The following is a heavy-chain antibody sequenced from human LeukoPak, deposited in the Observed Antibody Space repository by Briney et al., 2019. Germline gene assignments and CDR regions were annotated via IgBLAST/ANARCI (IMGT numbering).Heavy chain of an antibody. Sequence: PGGSPRLSCAASGFTFSSYSMNWVRLAPGKGLEWVSSIRSSTSYIYYADSVKGRFTISRDNAKNSLYLQMNSLTAADTAVYYCARAVAGSQLDHWGQGTQVTVSS. V-gene: IGHV3-21*01. CDR2: IRSSTSYI. CDR1: GFTFSSYS. D-gene: IGHD6-19*01. CDR3: ARAVAGSQLDH. J-gene: IGHJ5*02.